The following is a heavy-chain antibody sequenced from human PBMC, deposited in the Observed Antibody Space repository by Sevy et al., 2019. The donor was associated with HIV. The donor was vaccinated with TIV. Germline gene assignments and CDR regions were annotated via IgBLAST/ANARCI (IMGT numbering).Heavy chain of an antibody. J-gene: IGHJ6*02. D-gene: IGHD6-19*01. CDR1: GFNFASYD. CDR2: MNTNTGNT. Sequence: ASVKVSCKASGFNFASYDIYWVRQATGQGLEWMGWMNTNTGNTGFAQKFQGRVTMTRNTSITTAYMELSNLRSEDTAVYHCARVSGWHLRHGMDVWGQGTTVTVSS. CDR3: ARVSGWHLRHGMDV. V-gene: IGHV1-8*02.